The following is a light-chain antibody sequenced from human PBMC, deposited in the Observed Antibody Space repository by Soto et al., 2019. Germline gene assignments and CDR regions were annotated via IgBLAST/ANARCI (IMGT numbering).Light chain of an antibody. Sequence: EIGLSQSPGTVSLSTGESATLSCRASQSISRSDLACYQHRPGQSPRLLIYATSSRATGIPDRFTGGGAGTGFTLTISRLEPEDSAVYYCQQYGSSTATFGQGTKVDI. V-gene: IGKV3-20*01. J-gene: IGKJ1*01. CDR1: QSISRSD. CDR3: QQYGSSTAT. CDR2: ATS.